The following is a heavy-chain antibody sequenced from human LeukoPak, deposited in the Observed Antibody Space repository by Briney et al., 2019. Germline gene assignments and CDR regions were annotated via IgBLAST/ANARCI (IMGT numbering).Heavy chain of an antibody. V-gene: IGHV1-24*01. CDR3: AKIHYYDSSGYSLAFGY. D-gene: IGHD3-22*01. CDR2: FDPEDGET. CDR1: GGTFSSYA. Sequence: ASVKVSCKASGGTFSSYAISWVRQAPGQGLEWMGGFDPEDGETIYAQKFQGRVTMTEDTSTDTAYMELSSLRSEDTAVYYCAKIHYYDSSGYSLAFGYWGQGTLVTVSS. J-gene: IGHJ4*02.